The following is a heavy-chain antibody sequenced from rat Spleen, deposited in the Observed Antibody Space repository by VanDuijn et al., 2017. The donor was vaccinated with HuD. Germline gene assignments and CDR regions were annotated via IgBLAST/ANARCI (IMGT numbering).Heavy chain of an antibody. CDR2: ISTGGGNT. J-gene: IGHJ2*01. Sequence: EVQLVESGGGLVQPGGSLKLSCVASGFTFNNYWMTWIRQAPSEGLEWVASISTGGGNTYYRDSVKGRFTISRDNAKSTLYLQMDSLRSEDTATYFCARETGYNSYFDYWGQGVMVTVSS. V-gene: IGHV5-25*01. D-gene: IGHD1-4*01. CDR1: GFTFNNYW. CDR3: ARETGYNSYFDY.